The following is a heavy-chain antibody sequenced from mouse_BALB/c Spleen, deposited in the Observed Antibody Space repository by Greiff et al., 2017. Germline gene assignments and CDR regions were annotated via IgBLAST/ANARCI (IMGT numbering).Heavy chain of an antibody. CDR2: ISSGGST. V-gene: IGHV5-6-5*01. CDR3: ASTMITGGFAY. D-gene: IGHD2-4*01. CDR1: GFTFSSYA. J-gene: IGHJ3*01. Sequence: EVQLVESGGGLMKPGGSLKLSCAASGFTFSSYAMSWVRQTPEKRLEWVASISSGGSTYYPDSVKGRFTISRDNARNILYLQMSSLRSEDTAMYYCASTMITGGFAYWGQGTLVTVSA.